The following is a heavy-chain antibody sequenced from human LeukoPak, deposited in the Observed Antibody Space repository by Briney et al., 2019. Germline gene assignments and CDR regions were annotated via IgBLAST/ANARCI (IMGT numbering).Heavy chain of an antibody. J-gene: IGHJ4*02. CDR1: GFTFDDYA. Sequence: GGSLRLSCAASGFTFDDYAIHWVRQGPGKGLEWVSGINWNSGSKHYADSVEGRFTISRDNAKNSLYLQMNSLKPEDTALYYCAKDFSSGYYYFDFWGQGTLVTVSS. CDR2: INWNSGSK. CDR3: AKDFSSGYYYFDF. D-gene: IGHD3-22*01. V-gene: IGHV3-9*01.